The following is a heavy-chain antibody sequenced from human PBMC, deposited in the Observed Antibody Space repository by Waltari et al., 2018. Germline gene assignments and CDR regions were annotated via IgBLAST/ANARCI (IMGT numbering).Heavy chain of an antibody. J-gene: IGHJ6*03. V-gene: IGHV4-4*07. D-gene: IGHD3-3*01. Sequence: QVQLQESGPGLVKPSKTLSLTCAVSGVSIKVYYWSWIRQPAGKGLEWIGRIHTFGSPNENPSLRIRVTMSVDTSKNRFSLNLSSVTAADTAVYYCAGCRYLEEYYYVDIWGKGTTVTVSS. CDR2: IHTFGSP. CDR1: GVSIKVYY. CDR3: AGCRYLEEYYYVDI.